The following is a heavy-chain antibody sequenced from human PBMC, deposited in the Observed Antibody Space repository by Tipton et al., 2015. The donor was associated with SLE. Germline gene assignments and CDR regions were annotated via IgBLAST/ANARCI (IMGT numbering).Heavy chain of an antibody. CDR2: IYTTGNT. J-gene: IGHJ5*02. CDR3: ARMRGGYNAHH. CDR1: GGSINSYY. Sequence: TLSLTCTVSGGSINSYYWSWIRQPAGKGLEWIGRIYTTGNTNYNPSLKSRVTMSVDTSKNQFSLKVKSVTTADTAVYYCARMRGGYNAHHWGQGILVTVSS. D-gene: IGHD5-24*01. V-gene: IGHV4-4*07.